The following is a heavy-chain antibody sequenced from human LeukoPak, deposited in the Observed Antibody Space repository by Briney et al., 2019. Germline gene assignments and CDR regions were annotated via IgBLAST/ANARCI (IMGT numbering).Heavy chain of an antibody. CDR3: ARGGSRFHP. D-gene: IGHD5-18*01. CDR2: IYHSGST. J-gene: IGHJ5*02. V-gene: IGHV4-30-2*01. CDR1: GGSISSGGYS. Sequence: SETLSLTCAVSGGSISSGGYSGSWIRQPPGKGLEWIGYIYHSGSTYYNPSLKSRVTISVDRSKNQFSLKLSSVTAADTAVYYCARGGSRFHPWGQGTLVTVSS.